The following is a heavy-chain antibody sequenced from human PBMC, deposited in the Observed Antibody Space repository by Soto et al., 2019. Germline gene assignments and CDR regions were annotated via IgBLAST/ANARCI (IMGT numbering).Heavy chain of an antibody. Sequence: SETLSLTCAVYSRSFSDYCWSWIRQPPGKGLEWIGEINHSGSTNYNPSLKRRVTISVDTPKTQFSLKLSSVTAADTAVYYCARVDHGDYAANYFRGMDVWGQGTTVTVSS. D-gene: IGHD4-17*01. CDR3: ARVDHGDYAANYFRGMDV. CDR2: INHSGST. V-gene: IGHV4-34*01. J-gene: IGHJ6*02. CDR1: SRSFSDYC.